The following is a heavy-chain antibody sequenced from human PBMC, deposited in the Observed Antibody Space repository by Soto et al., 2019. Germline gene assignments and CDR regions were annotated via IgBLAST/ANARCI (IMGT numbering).Heavy chain of an antibody. D-gene: IGHD3-3*01. J-gene: IGHJ6*02. V-gene: IGHV1-69*13. CDR2: IIPIFGTA. CDR1: GYTFTSYG. Sequence: GASVKVSCKASGYTFTSYGISWVRQAPGQGLEWMGGIIPIFGTANYAQKFQGRVTITEDESTSTAYMVLSSLRSEDTAVYYCARDWVLDGVVNPYYYYGMDVWGQGTTVTVSS. CDR3: ARDWVLDGVVNPYYYYGMDV.